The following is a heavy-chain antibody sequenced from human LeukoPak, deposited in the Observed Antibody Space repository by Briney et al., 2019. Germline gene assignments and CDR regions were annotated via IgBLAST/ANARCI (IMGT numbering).Heavy chain of an antibody. V-gene: IGHV3-48*03. CDR2: ISSSGSTI. Sequence: PGGSLRLSXAASGFTFRSYEMNWVRQAPGKGLEWVSYISSSGSTIYYADSVKGRFTISRDNAKNSLYLQMNSLRAEDTAVYYCAASIPFSNNYYYYYYMDVWGKGTTVTVSS. CDR3: AASIPFSNNYYYYYYMDV. D-gene: IGHD2/OR15-2a*01. J-gene: IGHJ6*03. CDR1: GFTFRSYE.